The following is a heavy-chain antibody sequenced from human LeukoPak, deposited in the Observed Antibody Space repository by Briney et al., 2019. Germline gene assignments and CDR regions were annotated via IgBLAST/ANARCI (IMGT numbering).Heavy chain of an antibody. Sequence: SETLSLTCTVSGGSISSGSYYWSWLRPPAGKGLEWVGRIYTSGSTNYTPSLKRRVTISVATSKNQFSLKLTSVTAADTAVYYCARGGRTYYYDSSGYYSDFWGQGTLVTVSS. D-gene: IGHD3-22*01. V-gene: IGHV4-61*02. CDR2: IYTSGST. CDR3: ARGGRTYYYDSSGYYSDF. CDR1: GGSISSGSYY. J-gene: IGHJ4*02.